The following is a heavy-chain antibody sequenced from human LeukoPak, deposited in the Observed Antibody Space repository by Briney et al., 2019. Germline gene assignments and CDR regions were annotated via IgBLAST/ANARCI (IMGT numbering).Heavy chain of an antibody. CDR1: GFTFSSYW. J-gene: IGHJ4*02. CDR3: ARARFKGRFDY. V-gene: IGHV3-7*01. CDR2: IKQDGSEK. Sequence: GGSLRLSCAASGFTFSSYWMSWVRQAPRKGLEWGANIKQDGSEKYYVDSVKGRFTISRDSAKNSLYLQMNSLRAEDTAVYYCARARFKGRFDYWGQGTLVTVSS.